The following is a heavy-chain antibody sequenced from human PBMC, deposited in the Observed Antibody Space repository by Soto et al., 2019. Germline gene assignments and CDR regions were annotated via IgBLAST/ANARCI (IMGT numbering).Heavy chain of an antibody. J-gene: IGHJ4*02. CDR2: ISYDGSNK. CDR1: GFTFSSYG. Sequence: QVQLVESGGGVVQPGRSLRLSCAASGFTFSSYGMHWVRQAPGKGLEWVAVISYDGSNKYYADSVKGRFTISRDNSKNTLYLQMNSLRAEDTAVYSCAKDLRVVGVYYFDYWGQGTLVTVSS. CDR3: AKDLRVVGVYYFDY. V-gene: IGHV3-30*18. D-gene: IGHD1-26*01.